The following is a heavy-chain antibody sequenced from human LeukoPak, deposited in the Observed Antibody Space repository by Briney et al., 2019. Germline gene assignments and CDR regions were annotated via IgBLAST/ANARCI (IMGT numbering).Heavy chain of an antibody. D-gene: IGHD5-18*01. V-gene: IGHV1-58*02. CDR3: AASGYSYGYGMDY. Sequence: SVRVSCKASGFTFTSSAMQWVRQARGQRLEWIGWIVVGSGNTNYAQKFQERVTITRDMSTSTAYMKLSSLRSEDTAVFYCAASGYSYGYGMDYWGQGTLVTVSS. CDR2: IVVGSGNT. J-gene: IGHJ4*02. CDR1: GFTFTSSA.